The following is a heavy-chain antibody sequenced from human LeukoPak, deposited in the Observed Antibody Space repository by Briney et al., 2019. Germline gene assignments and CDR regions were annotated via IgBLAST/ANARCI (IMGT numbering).Heavy chain of an antibody. CDR1: GYTLTELS. D-gene: IGHD5-18*01. CDR2: FDPEDGET. J-gene: IGHJ3*02. Sequence: GASVKVSYKVSGYTLTELSMHWVRQAPGKGLEWMGGFDPEDGETIYEQKFQGRVTMTEDTSTDTAYMELSSLRSEDTAVYYCATDRGAVTDAFDIWGQGTMVTVSS. V-gene: IGHV1-24*01. CDR3: ATDRGAVTDAFDI.